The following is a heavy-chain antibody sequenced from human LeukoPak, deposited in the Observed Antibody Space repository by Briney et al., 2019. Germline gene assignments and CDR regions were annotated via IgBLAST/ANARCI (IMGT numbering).Heavy chain of an antibody. V-gene: IGHV1-2*02. CDR1: GYTFTGYY. CDR2: INPNGGGT. J-gene: IGHJ1*01. D-gene: IGHD3-22*01. Sequence: GESLKVSCKASGYTFTGYYMHWVRQAPGQGLEWMGWINPNGGGTNYAQKFQGRVTMTRDTSISTAYMELSRLRSDDTAVYYCARDPFSGYSSAEYFQHWGQGTLVTVSS. CDR3: ARDPFSGYSSAEYFQH.